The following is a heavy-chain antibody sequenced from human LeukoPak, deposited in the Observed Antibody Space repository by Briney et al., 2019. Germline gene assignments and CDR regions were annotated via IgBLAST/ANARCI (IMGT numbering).Heavy chain of an antibody. CDR2: IYYSGST. CDR3: GRVAQGAVRGVMEADY. V-gene: IGHV4-31*03. D-gene: IGHD3-10*01. Sequence: PSETLSLTCTVSGGSISSGGYYWSWIRQHPGKGLEWIGYIYYSGSTYYNPSLKSRVTISVDTSKNQFSLKLGSVTAADTAVYFCGRVAQGAVRGVMEADYWGQGTLVTVSS. J-gene: IGHJ4*02. CDR1: GGSISSGGYY.